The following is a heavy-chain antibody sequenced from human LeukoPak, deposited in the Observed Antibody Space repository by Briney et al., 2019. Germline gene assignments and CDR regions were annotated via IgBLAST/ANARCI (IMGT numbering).Heavy chain of an antibody. Sequence: GGSLRLSCAAPGFTFSSYEMHWVRQAPGKGLEWVSYISSSGSTIYYADSVKGRFTISRDNAKNSLYLQMNSLRAEDTALYYCAKDIGYSSGWPDYWGQGTLVTVSS. V-gene: IGHV3-48*03. D-gene: IGHD6-19*01. CDR3: AKDIGYSSGWPDY. CDR1: GFTFSSYE. J-gene: IGHJ4*02. CDR2: ISSSGSTI.